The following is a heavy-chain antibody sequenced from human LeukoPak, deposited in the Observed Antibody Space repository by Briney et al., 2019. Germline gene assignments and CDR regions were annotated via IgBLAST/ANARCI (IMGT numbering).Heavy chain of an antibody. CDR3: AKDQFGQVGAGGFDI. CDR2: ISGSDSST. V-gene: IGHV3-23*01. CDR1: GFTFSSYA. Sequence: PGGSLRLSCAASGFTFSSYAMNWVRQAPGKGLEWVSTISGSDSSTYYADSVKGRFTISRDNSKNTLYLQMNSLRAEDTAVYYCAKDQFGQVGAGGFDIWGQGTMVTVSS. J-gene: IGHJ3*02. D-gene: IGHD1-26*01.